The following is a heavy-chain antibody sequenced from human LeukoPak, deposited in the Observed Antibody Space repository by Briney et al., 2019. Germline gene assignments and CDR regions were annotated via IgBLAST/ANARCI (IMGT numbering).Heavy chain of an antibody. CDR3: ARGPDDGYNYGAFDI. V-gene: IGHV4-59*01. Sequence: SETLFLTCSVSGASISSDYWNWIRQPPGRGLEWIGYIRYIGGTNYNPSLKSRVTISVDTSKNELSLKLTSVTAADTAVYYCARGPDDGYNYGAFDIWGQGTMVAASS. D-gene: IGHD5-24*01. J-gene: IGHJ3*02. CDR1: GASISSDY. CDR2: IRYIGGT.